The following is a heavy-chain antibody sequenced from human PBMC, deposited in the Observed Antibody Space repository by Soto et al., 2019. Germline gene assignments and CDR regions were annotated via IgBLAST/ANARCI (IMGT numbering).Heavy chain of an antibody. D-gene: IGHD3-22*01. CDR2: ISGSGGST. V-gene: IGHV3-23*01. Sequence: GGSLRLSCAASGFTFSSYAISWVRQAPGKGLEWVSAISGSGGSTYYADSVKGRFTISRDNSKNTLYLQMNSLRAEDTAVYYCAKFSYDSSGYLFDYWVQGTLVTVSS. J-gene: IGHJ4*02. CDR3: AKFSYDSSGYLFDY. CDR1: GFTFSSYA.